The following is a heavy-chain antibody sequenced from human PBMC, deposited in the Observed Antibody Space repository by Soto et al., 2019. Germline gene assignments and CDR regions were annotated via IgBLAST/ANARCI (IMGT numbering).Heavy chain of an antibody. CDR2: INPNSGGT. CDR3: ARTPGYSNWFDP. D-gene: IGHD6-13*01. Sequence: ASVKVSCKASGYTFTGYYMHWVRQAPGQGLEWMGWINPNSGGTNDAQKFQGRVTMTRDTSISTAYMELSRLRSDDTAVYYCARTPGYSNWFDPWGQGTLVTVPS. CDR1: GYTFTGYY. V-gene: IGHV1-2*02. J-gene: IGHJ5*02.